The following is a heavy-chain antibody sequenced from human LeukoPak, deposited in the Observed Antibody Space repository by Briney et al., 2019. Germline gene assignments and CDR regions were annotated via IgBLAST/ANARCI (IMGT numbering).Heavy chain of an antibody. J-gene: IGHJ4*02. CDR1: GFTFSICA. Sequence: GGSLRLSCAASGFTFSICAMNWVRQAPGKGLEWVSGISGSGGSTYYADSVKGRFTISRDSSKNTVYLQMNSLRAEDTAVYYCAKADGSYKTLIDYWGQGTLVTVPS. CDR2: ISGSGGST. CDR3: AKADGSYKTLIDY. D-gene: IGHD3-10*01. V-gene: IGHV3-23*01.